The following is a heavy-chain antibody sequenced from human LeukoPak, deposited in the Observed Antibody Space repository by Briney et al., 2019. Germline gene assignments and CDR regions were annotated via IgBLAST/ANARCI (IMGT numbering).Heavy chain of an antibody. D-gene: IGHD6-13*01. V-gene: IGHV3-53*05. Sequence: GGSLRLSCAASGFSVSSNYMTWVRQAPGKGLECVSVIYGGGNTYYADSVGGRFTISRDNSKNTLYLQMNSLRAEDTAVYYCAKDIADWGQGTLVTVPS. CDR3: AKDIAD. CDR1: GFSVSSNY. CDR2: IYGGGNT. J-gene: IGHJ4*02.